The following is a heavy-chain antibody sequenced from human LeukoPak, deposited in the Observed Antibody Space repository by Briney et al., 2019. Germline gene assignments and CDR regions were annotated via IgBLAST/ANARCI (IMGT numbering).Heavy chain of an antibody. CDR1: GYTFTSYG. CDR2: ISAYNGNT. V-gene: IGHV1-18*01. D-gene: IGHD2-15*01. CDR3: ARDMFEGGGYQVVAATYDY. J-gene: IGHJ4*02. Sequence: ASVKVSCKASGYTFTSYGISWVRQAPGQGLEWMGWISAYNGNTNYAQKLQGRVTMTTDTSTSTAYMELRSLRSDDTAVYYCARDMFEGGGYQVVAATYDYWGQGTLVTVSS.